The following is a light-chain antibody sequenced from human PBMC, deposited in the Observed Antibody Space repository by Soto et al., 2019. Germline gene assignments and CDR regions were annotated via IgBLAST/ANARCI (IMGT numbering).Light chain of an antibody. CDR2: DAS. Sequence: EIVLTQSPATLSLSPGERATLSCRASQSVSSYLAWYQQKPGQAPRLLIYDASNRDTGIPARFSGSGSGTDFTLTISRLQPEDVETYYCQMYNIDPRTFGQGTKVDIK. V-gene: IGKV3-11*01. CDR3: QMYNIDPRT. J-gene: IGKJ1*01. CDR1: QSVSSY.